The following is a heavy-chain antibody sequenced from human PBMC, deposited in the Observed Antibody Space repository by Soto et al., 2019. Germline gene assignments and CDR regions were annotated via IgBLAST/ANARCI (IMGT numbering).Heavy chain of an antibody. D-gene: IGHD3-9*01. CDR1: GFSISSYY. CDR3: ARVGVLTGYHYFDY. V-gene: IGHV4-59*01. J-gene: IGHJ4*02. CDR2: IYYSGST. Sequence: SETLSLTCTVSGFSISSYYWSWIRQPPGKGLEWIGYIYYSGSTNYSPSLKSRVTISVDTSKSQFSLKLSSVTAADTAVYYCARVGVLTGYHYFDYWCQGTLVTVSS.